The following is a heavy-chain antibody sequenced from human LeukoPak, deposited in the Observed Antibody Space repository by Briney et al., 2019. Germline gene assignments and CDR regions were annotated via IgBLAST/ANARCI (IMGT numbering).Heavy chain of an antibody. Sequence: SETLFLTCAVYGGSFSGYYWSWIRQPPGKGLEWIGEIYHSGSTNYDPSLKSRVTLSLDKSKNQFSLKLSSVTAADTAVYYCASWGWFGEEDGFDFWGQGSMVTVSS. CDR3: ASWGWFGEEDGFDF. J-gene: IGHJ3*01. V-gene: IGHV4-34*01. D-gene: IGHD3-10*01. CDR1: GGSFSGYY. CDR2: IYHSGST.